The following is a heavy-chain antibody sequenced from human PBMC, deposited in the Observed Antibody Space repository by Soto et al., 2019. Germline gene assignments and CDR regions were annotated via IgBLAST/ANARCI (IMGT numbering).Heavy chain of an antibody. CDR1: GFSLSTSGMC. D-gene: IGHD1-7*01. J-gene: IGHJ4*02. V-gene: IGHV2-70*01. CDR2: IDWDDDK. CDR3: ARTNWKYGTTPYPVFDY. Sequence: SGPTLVNPTQTLTLTCTFSGFSLSTSGMCVSWIRQPPGKALEWLALIDWDDDKYYSTPLKTRLTISKDTSKNQVVLTMTNMDPVDKATYYCARTNWKYGTTPYPVFDYWGQGTLVTVSS.